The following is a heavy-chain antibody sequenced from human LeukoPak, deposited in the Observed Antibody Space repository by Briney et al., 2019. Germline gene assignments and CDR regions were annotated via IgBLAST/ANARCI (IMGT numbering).Heavy chain of an antibody. D-gene: IGHD6-19*01. Sequence: SETLSLTCTVSGGSISSSSYYWGWIRQPPGKGLEWIGSIYYSGSTYYNPSLKSRVTISVDTSKNQFSLKLSSVTAADTAVYYCAWSIAVAGPYDYWGQGTLLTVSS. CDR3: AWSIAVAGPYDY. V-gene: IGHV4-39*07. J-gene: IGHJ4*02. CDR1: GGSISSSSYY. CDR2: IYYSGST.